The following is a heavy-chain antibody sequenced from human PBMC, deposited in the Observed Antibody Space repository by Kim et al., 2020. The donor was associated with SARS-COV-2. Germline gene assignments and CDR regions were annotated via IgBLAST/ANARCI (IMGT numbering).Heavy chain of an antibody. D-gene: IGHD3-3*01. CDR3: ARDRGYDFWSGYYLDY. J-gene: IGHJ4*02. Sequence: SVKGRFTISRDDSKNSLYLQMTNVKTEDTALYYCARDRGYDFWSGYYLDYWGQGTQVTVSS. V-gene: IGHV3-72*01.